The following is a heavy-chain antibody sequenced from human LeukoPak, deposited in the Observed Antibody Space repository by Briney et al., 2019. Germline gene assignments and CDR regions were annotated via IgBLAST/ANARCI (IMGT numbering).Heavy chain of an antibody. V-gene: IGHV3-53*05. Sequence: PGGSLRLSCAASGFTVSSNYMSWVRQAPGKGLEWVSVISNGGSTYYADSVKGRFTISRDNSKNTLYLQMNSLRAEDTAVHYCAKDNRYYGSGSYSSGDWYFDLWGRGTRVTVSS. CDR1: GFTVSSNY. D-gene: IGHD3-10*01. CDR3: AKDNRYYGSGSYSSGDWYFDL. CDR2: ISNGGST. J-gene: IGHJ2*01.